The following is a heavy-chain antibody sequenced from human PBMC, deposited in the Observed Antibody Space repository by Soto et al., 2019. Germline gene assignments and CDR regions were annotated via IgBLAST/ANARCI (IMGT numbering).Heavy chain of an antibody. D-gene: IGHD6-6*01. CDR2: IIPIFGTA. CDR1: GGTFSSYA. V-gene: IGHV1-69*01. CDR3: AIVMPVAAQSYGMDV. Sequence: QVQLVQSGAEVKKPGSSVKVSCKASGGTFSSYAISWVRQAPGQGLEWMGGIIPIFGTANYAQKVPGRVTITADESTSTAYMELSSLRSEDPAVYYCAIVMPVAAQSYGMDVWCQGTTLTVSS. J-gene: IGHJ6*02.